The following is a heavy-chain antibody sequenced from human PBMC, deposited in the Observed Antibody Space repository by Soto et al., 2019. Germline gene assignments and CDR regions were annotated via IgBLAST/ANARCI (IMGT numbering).Heavy chain of an antibody. CDR2: IYPGDSET. V-gene: IGHV5-51*07. J-gene: IGHJ4*02. Sequence: PGGSLKISSEVPGFSVTSYCSCSVHQMPGKGLQWMGIIYPGDSETRYSPSFQGQVTISVDKSITTAYLQWNSLKASDTAMYYCARHTSDRYGSDYWGQGTLVTGSS. D-gene: IGHD5-18*01. CDR1: GFSVTSYC. CDR3: ARHTSDRYGSDY.